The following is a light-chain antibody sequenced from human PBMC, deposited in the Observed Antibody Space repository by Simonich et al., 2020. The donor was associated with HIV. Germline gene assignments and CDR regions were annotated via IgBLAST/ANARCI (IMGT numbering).Light chain of an antibody. Sequence: DIVMTQSPDSLPVSLGERATINCKSSQSLLSNNKNFLAWFQHKPGQPPNMFIYWAFNRESGVPDRFSASGSGTDFTLTISSLQPVDFATYYCQQSNSTPWTFGQGTKVEIK. J-gene: IGKJ1*01. CDR3: QQSNSTPWT. CDR2: WAF. V-gene: IGKV4-1*01. CDR1: QSLLSNNKNF.